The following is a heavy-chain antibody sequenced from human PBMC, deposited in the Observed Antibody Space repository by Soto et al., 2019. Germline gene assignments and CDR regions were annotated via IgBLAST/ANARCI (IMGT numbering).Heavy chain of an antibody. CDR2: IYYSGST. J-gene: IGHJ4*02. CDR1: GGSISSSSYY. D-gene: IGHD6-19*01. CDR3: ARRGDAGWYEPHYFDY. Sequence: PSETLSLTCTVSGGSISSSSYYWGWIRQPPGKGLEWIGSIYYSGSTYYNPSLKSRVTISVDTSKNQFSLKLNSVTAADTAVYYCARRGDAGWYEPHYFDYWGQGTLVTAPQ. V-gene: IGHV4-39*01.